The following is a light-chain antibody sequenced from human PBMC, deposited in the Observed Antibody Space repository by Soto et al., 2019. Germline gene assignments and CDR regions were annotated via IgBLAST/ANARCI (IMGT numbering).Light chain of an antibody. V-gene: IGLV3-21*02. CDR3: QVWDGRSDHWV. CDR2: DDS. J-gene: IGLJ3*02. CDR1: NIGSKS. Sequence: SYELTQPPSVSVAPGQTARITCGGNNIGSKSVHWYQQKPGQAPVLVVYDDSGRPSGIPERFSGSNSGNTATLTISRVEAGDEADYYCQVWDGRSDHWVFGGGTKLTVL.